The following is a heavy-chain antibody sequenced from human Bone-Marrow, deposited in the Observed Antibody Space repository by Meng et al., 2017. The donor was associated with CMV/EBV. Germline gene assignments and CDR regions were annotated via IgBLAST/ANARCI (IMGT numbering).Heavy chain of an antibody. Sequence: ASVKVSCKASGYTFTGYYMHWVRQAPGQGLEWMGWINPNSGGTNYAQKFQGRVTMTRDTSISTAYMELSRLRSDDTAVYYCARVSDGKQQLVRTYYFDYWGQGTLVTVSS. CDR1: GYTFTGYY. V-gene: IGHV1-2*02. D-gene: IGHD6-13*01. J-gene: IGHJ4*02. CDR2: INPNSGGT. CDR3: ARVSDGKQQLVRTYYFDY.